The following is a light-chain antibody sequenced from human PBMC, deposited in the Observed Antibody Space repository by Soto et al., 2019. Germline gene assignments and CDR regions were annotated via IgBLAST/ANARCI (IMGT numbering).Light chain of an antibody. CDR1: QGIVNY. CDR3: QKYNSALYT. Sequence: DIQMTQYPSSLSASVGDRVTITCRASQGIVNYLAWYQQNPGKVPKLLISAESTLQSGVPSRFSGSVSGTDFTLTISSLQPEDGATYYCQKYNSALYTFGQGTKLEI. CDR2: AES. J-gene: IGKJ2*01. V-gene: IGKV1-27*01.